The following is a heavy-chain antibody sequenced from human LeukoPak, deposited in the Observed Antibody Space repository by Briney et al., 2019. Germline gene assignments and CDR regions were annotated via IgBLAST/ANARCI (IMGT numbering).Heavy chain of an antibody. J-gene: IGHJ3*02. CDR1: GGSISSSSYS. CDR2: IYYSGST. CDR3: AGTYTTQAFDI. D-gene: IGHD3-16*01. Sequence: SETLSLTCTVSGGSISSSSYSWGWIRQPPGKGLEWIGSIYYSGSTYYNPSLKSRVTISVDTSKNQFSLKLSSVTAADTAVYYCAGTYTTQAFDIWGQGTMVTVSS. V-gene: IGHV4-39*01.